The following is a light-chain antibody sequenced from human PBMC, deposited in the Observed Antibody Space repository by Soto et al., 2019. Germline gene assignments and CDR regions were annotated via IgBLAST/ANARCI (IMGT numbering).Light chain of an antibody. CDR2: GSS. Sequence: EIDMTQSPATLSVSPGETATLSCRASESVSSNLVWYQQKPGQAPRLLIYGSSTRATGIPARFSGSGSGTAFTLTISSLQPEDVALYYCQQYNNWPRTFGQGTRWIS. J-gene: IGKJ1*01. CDR3: QQYNNWPRT. V-gene: IGKV3D-15*01. CDR1: ESVSSN.